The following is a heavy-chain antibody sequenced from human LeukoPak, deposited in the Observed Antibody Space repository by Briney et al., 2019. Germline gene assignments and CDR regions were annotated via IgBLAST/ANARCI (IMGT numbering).Heavy chain of an antibody. CDR1: GGSFSGYY. D-gene: IGHD3-3*01. J-gene: IGHJ6*02. Sequence: PSETLSLTCAVYGGSFSGYYWSWIRQPPGKGLEWIGEINHSGSTNYNPSLKGRVTISVDTSKNQFSLKLSSVTAADTAVYYCAFWSGYYTGGVSGMDVWGQGTTVTVSS. CDR3: AFWSGYYTGGVSGMDV. V-gene: IGHV4-34*01. CDR2: INHSGST.